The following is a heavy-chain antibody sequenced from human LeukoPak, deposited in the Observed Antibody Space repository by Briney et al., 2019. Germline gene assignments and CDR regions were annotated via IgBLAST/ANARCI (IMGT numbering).Heavy chain of an antibody. J-gene: IGHJ6*02. CDR1: SGSISSYY. CDR2: IYYSGST. Sequence: SETLSLTCTVSSGSISSYYWSWIRQPPGKGLEWIGYIYYSGSTNYNPSLKSRVTISVDTSKNQFSLKLSSVTAADTAVYYCAREVRMYGMDVWGQGTTVTVSS. D-gene: IGHD3-10*01. CDR3: AREVRMYGMDV. V-gene: IGHV4-59*12.